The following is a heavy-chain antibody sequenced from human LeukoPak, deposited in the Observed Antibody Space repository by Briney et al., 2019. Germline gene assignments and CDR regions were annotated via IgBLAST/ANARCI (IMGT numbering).Heavy chain of an antibody. CDR2: INSDGGST. Sequence: GGSLRLSCAASGFTFSSYWMHWVRQAPGKGLVWVSRINSDGGSTSYADSVKGRFTISRDNAKNTLYLQMNSLRAEDTAVYYCAREGAAAGTYFDYWGQGTLVIVSS. V-gene: IGHV3-74*01. CDR3: AREGAAAGTYFDY. D-gene: IGHD6-13*01. CDR1: GFTFSSYW. J-gene: IGHJ4*02.